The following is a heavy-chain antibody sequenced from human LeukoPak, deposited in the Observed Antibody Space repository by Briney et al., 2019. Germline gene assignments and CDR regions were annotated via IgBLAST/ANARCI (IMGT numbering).Heavy chain of an antibody. CDR3: AHRLSGTPRYNWFDP. V-gene: IGHV2-5*02. CDR2: IYWDDDK. D-gene: IGHD1-26*01. Sequence: SGPTLVNPTQTLTLTCTFSGFSLNTSGVGVGWIRQPPGKALEWLTLIYWDDDKRYSPSLESRLTITKDTSKNQVVLTMTNMDPVDTATYYCAHRLSGTPRYNWFDPWGQGTLVTVSS. J-gene: IGHJ5*02. CDR1: GFSLNTSGVG.